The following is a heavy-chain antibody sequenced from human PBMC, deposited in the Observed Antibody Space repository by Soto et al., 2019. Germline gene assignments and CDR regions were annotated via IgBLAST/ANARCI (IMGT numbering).Heavy chain of an antibody. CDR3: ERVATPAVGLDY. Sequence: PSETLSLTCAVYGGSFSGYYWSWIRQPPGKGLEWIGEINHSGSTNYNPSLKSRVTISVDTSKNQFSLKLSSVTAADTAVYYCERVATPAVGLDYWGQGTLGNVSS. CDR1: GGSFSGYY. CDR2: INHSGST. V-gene: IGHV4-34*01. D-gene: IGHD6-13*01. J-gene: IGHJ4*02.